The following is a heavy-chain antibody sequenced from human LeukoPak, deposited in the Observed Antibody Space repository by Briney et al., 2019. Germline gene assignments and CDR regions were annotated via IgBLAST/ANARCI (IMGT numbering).Heavy chain of an antibody. Sequence: SETLSLTCAVYGGSFSGYYWSWIREPPGKGVEWSGEINQSGSINYNPSLKSRVTILVDTSKNQFPLKLSSVTAADAAVYYCSREGGDYGGNSQFWYFDLWGRGTLVTVSS. D-gene: IGHD4-23*01. V-gene: IGHV4-34*01. CDR3: SREGGDYGGNSQFWYFDL. J-gene: IGHJ2*01. CDR2: INQSGSI. CDR1: GGSFSGYY.